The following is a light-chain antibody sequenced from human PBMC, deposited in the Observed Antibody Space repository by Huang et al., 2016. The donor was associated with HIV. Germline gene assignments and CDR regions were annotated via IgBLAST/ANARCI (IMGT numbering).Light chain of an antibody. Sequence: EIVLTQSPATLSLSPGERATLSCGASQSLSSSYLAWYQQKPGLAPRRLIYEASNRATGIPERFSGRGSGTDFTLTISRLEPEDFAVYYWQQYGSSPLTFGGGTKVEIK. J-gene: IGKJ4*01. V-gene: IGKV3D-20*01. CDR1: QSLSSSY. CDR2: EAS. CDR3: QQYGSSPLT.